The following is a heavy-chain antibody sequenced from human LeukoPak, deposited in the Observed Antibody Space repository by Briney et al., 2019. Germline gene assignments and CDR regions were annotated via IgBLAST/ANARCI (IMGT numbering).Heavy chain of an antibody. CDR3: ARVGSRWSIASVFDY. V-gene: IGHV3-30*19. D-gene: IGHD6-13*01. Sequence: GGSLRLSCAASGFTFNTYGTHWVRQAPGKGLEWVAVISYDGSNKYYADSVKGRFTISRDNSKNMLYLQMNSLRAEDTAVYYCARVGSRWSIASVFDYWGQGTLVTVSS. CDR2: ISYDGSNK. J-gene: IGHJ4*02. CDR1: GFTFNTYG.